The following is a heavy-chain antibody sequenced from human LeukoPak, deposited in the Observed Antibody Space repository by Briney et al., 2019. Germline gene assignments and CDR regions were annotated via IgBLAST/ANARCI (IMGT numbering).Heavy chain of an antibody. CDR1: GFTVSSNY. Sequence: PGGSLRLSCAASGFTVSSNYMSWVRQAPGKGLEWVSVIYSGGSTYYADSVKGRFTISRDNSKNTLYFQMNSLRAEDTAVYYCAREAPGSSSWYDVWGQGTLVTVSS. V-gene: IGHV3-66*01. CDR3: AREAPGSSSWYDV. CDR2: IYSGGST. J-gene: IGHJ4*02. D-gene: IGHD6-13*01.